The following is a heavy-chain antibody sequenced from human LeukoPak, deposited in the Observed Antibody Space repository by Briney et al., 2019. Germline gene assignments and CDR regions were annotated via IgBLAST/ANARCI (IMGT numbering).Heavy chain of an antibody. Sequence: GGSLRLSSAASGFTFSSYWMSWVPQAPGKGLEWVANIKQDGRAKYYVDSVKGRFTIYRDNAKNSLYLQTNSLRAEDTAVYYCARESPERYYYDSSGYYLIRQYYYYYMDVWGKGTTVTISS. D-gene: IGHD3-22*01. V-gene: IGHV3-7*03. CDR1: GFTFSSYW. CDR3: ARESPERYYYDSSGYYLIRQYYYYYMDV. J-gene: IGHJ6*03. CDR2: IKQDGRAK.